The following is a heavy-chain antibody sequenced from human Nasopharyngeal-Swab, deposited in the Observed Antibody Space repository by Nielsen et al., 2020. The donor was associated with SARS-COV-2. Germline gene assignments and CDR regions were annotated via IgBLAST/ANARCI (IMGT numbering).Heavy chain of an antibody. V-gene: IGHV3-23*01. CDR3: AKLQPPPDY. J-gene: IGHJ4*02. Sequence: GESLKISCAASGFSFSIYAMTWVRQAPGKGLEWVSTISGSGNTTYYADSVKGRFTIARDNSKNTLYLQMNSLIPEDSAIYYCAKLQPPPDYWFQGALVTVSS. CDR1: GFSFSIYA. CDR2: ISGSGNTT.